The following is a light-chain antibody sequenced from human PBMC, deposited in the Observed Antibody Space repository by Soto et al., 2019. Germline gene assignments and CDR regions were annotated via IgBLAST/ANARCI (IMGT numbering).Light chain of an antibody. CDR2: DVS. CDR3: SSYANRATLVV. CDR1: SSDVGDYNF. V-gene: IGLV2-14*03. J-gene: IGLJ2*01. Sequence: QSALTQPASVSGSPGQSITISCTGTSSDVGDYNFVSWYQQHPGKAPKLLIYDVSDRPSGVSIRFSGSKSGNTASLTISGLQAEDEADYYCSSYANRATLVVFGGGTKVTVL.